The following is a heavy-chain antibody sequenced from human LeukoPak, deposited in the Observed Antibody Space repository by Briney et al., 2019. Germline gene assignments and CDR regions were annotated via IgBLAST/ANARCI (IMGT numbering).Heavy chain of an antibody. CDR1: GFSFSSYG. J-gene: IGHJ4*02. Sequence: GGSLRLSCAASGFSFSSYGMHWVRQAPGKGLEWVAVISYDGSNKYYADSVKGRFTISRDNSKNTLYLQMNSLRAEDTAVYYCANLLRWEPYWGQGTLVTVSS. D-gene: IGHD4-23*01. V-gene: IGHV3-30*18. CDR2: ISYDGSNK. CDR3: ANLLRWEPY.